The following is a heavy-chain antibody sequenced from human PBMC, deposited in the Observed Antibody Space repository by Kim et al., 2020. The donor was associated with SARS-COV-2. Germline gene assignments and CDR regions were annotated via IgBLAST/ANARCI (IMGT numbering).Heavy chain of an antibody. J-gene: IGHJ1*01. V-gene: IGHV3-33*01. CDR1: GFTFSSYG. CDR2: IWYDGSNK. D-gene: IGHD3-3*01. Sequence: GGSLRLSCAASGFTFSSYGMHWVRQAPGKGLEWVAVIWYDGSNKYYADSVKGRFTISRDNSKNTLYLQMNSLRAEDTAVYYCARGGRDDFWSGYYTKQSAEYFQHWGQGTLVTVSS. CDR3: ARGGRDDFWSGYYTKQSAEYFQH.